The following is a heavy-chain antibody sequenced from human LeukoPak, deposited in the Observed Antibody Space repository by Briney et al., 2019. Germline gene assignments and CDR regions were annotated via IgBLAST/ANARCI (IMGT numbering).Heavy chain of an antibody. D-gene: IGHD1-26*01. Sequence: ASVKVSCKVSGYTLTELSMHWVRQAPGKGLEWMGGFDPEDGETIYAQKFQGRVTMTEDTSTDTAYMELSSLRSEDTAVYYCATADIVGATRAFDYWGQGTLVTVSS. V-gene: IGHV1-24*01. CDR2: FDPEDGET. CDR3: ATADIVGATRAFDY. J-gene: IGHJ4*02. CDR1: GYTLTELS.